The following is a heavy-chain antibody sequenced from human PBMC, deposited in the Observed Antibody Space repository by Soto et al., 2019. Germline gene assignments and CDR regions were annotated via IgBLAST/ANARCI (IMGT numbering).Heavy chain of an antibody. CDR2: ISTDKGYT. V-gene: IGHV1-18*01. J-gene: IGHJ4*02. CDR1: GYTFTSYG. Sequence: QVQLVQSGPEVKKPGASVKVSCRTSGYTFTSYGISWVRQAPGQGLEWMGWISTDKGYTNYAQKFQGRVTMTTDTSTSTGYIELRRLRSDDTAVYYCATRSPAFDYWGQGTLVTVST. CDR3: ATRSPAFDY.